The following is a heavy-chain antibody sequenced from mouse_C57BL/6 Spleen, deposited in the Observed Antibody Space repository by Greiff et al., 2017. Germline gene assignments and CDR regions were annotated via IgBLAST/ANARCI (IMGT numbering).Heavy chain of an antibody. V-gene: IGHV3-6*01. D-gene: IGHD2-4*01. CDR1: GYSITSGYY. Sequence: EVQLVESGPGLVKPSQSLSLTCSVTGYSITSGYYWNWIRQFPGNKLEWMGYISYDGSNNYNPSLKNRISITRDTSKNQFFLKLNSVTTEDTATYYCASLIYYDYSAWFAYWGQGTLVTVSA. CDR2: ISYDGSN. CDR3: ASLIYYDYSAWFAY. J-gene: IGHJ3*01.